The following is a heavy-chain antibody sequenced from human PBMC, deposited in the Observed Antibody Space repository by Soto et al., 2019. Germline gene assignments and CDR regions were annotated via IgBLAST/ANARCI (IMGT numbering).Heavy chain of an antibody. D-gene: IGHD3-10*01. CDR3: VREGRDDYFDY. V-gene: IGHV3-48*03. J-gene: IGHJ4*02. CDR2: ISGIGGSQ. Sequence: EMQLVEFGGGLVQPGRSLRLSCAASGFTFSSYEMNWVRQAPGKGLEWVSYISGIGGSQFYADSAKGRFTISRDNGRQSLYLQLNNLRAEDTAVYYCVREGRDDYFDYWGQGTLVTVSS. CDR1: GFTFSSYE.